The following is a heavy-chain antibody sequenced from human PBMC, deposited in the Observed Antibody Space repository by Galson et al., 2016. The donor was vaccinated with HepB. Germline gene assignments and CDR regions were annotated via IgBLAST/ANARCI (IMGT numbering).Heavy chain of an antibody. J-gene: IGHJ4*02. V-gene: IGHV2-5*02. CDR1: GFSLSTTGVG. CDR3: AHGAGYFDF. CDR2: IYWADDK. D-gene: IGHD6-19*01. Sequence: PALVNPTQSLTLTCTFSGFSLSTTGVGMGWIRQPPGKALEWLALIYWADDKHYTPSLKSRLTVTKDTSQNQVVLTMTNMDPVYTATYYCAHGAGYFDFWGQGTLVTVSS.